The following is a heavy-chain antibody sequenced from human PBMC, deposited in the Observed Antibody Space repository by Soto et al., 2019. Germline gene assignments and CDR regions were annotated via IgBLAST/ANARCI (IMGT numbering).Heavy chain of an antibody. J-gene: IGHJ4*02. V-gene: IGHV3-33*01. CDR2: IWYDGSSK. D-gene: IGHD2-21*02. CDR3: ARIMCGGDCYDFDY. CDR1: GFTFSSYG. Sequence: QVQLVESGGGVVQPGRSLRLSCAASGFTFSSYGMHWVRQAPGKGLEWVAVIWYDGSSKYYADSVKGRFTISRDNSKNTLYLQMNSLRAEDTAVYYCARIMCGGDCYDFDYWGQGTLVTVSS.